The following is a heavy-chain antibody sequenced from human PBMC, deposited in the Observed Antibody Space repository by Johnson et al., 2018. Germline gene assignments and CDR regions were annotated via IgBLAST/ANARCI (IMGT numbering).Heavy chain of an antibody. CDR3: ARSASSGWDDY. D-gene: IGHD6-19*01. Sequence: VQLVESGAEVKKPGASVKVCCKASGYTFTSYDINWVRQANGPGLEWMGWMNPNSGNTGYAQKLQGRATMTRNTSIRTAYMEVSSLSAEDTAVYYCARSASSGWDDYWGQGTLVTVSS. CDR2: MNPNSGNT. J-gene: IGHJ4*02. CDR1: GYTFTSYD. V-gene: IGHV1-8*01.